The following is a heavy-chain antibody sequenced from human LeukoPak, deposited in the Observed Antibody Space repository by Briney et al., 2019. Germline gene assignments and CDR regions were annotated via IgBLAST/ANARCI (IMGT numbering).Heavy chain of an antibody. Sequence: ASVKVSCKASGYTYTTYGISWVRQAPGQGLEWMGWISAYNGDTNYAQEFQGRVTMTTVTSTNTVYMELRSLRSDDTAVYYCAGDGRFGELLDYWGQGTPVTVSS. D-gene: IGHD3-10*01. J-gene: IGHJ4*02. V-gene: IGHV1-18*01. CDR3: AGDGRFGELLDY. CDR2: ISAYNGDT. CDR1: GYTYTTYG.